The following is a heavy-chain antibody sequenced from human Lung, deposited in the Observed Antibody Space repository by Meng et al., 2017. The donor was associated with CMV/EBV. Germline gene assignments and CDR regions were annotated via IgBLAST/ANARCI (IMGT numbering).Heavy chain of an antibody. D-gene: IGHD2-8*02. J-gene: IGHJ6*02. CDR3: VRSLCTGGACYSSRDGVLYYYYGMDV. CDR2: INSDGSST. V-gene: IGHV3-74*01. Sequence: WVRQAPGMVLVWVSRINSDGSSTTYADSVKGRFTMSRDNARNTLYVRMNSLRAEDTAVYYCVRSLCTGGACYSSRDGVLYYYYGMDVWGQGTTVTVSS.